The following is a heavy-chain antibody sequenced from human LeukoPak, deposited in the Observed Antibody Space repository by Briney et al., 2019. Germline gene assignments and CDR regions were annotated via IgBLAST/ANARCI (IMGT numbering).Heavy chain of an antibody. J-gene: IGHJ4*02. V-gene: IGHV4-39*01. D-gene: IGHD5-24*01. Sequence: SGTLSLTCTVSGGSISSSSYYWGWIRQPPGKGLEWIGSIYYSGSTYYNPSLKSRVTISVDTSKNQFSLKLSSVTAADTAVYYCASFPRGWLQLAHYFDYWGQGTLVTVSS. CDR2: IYYSGST. CDR3: ASFPRGWLQLAHYFDY. CDR1: GGSISSSSYY.